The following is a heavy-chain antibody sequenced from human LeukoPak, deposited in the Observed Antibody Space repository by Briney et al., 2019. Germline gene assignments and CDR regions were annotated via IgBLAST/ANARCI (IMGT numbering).Heavy chain of an antibody. CDR3: ARDSSALRTFGSFDY. D-gene: IGHD5-12*01. J-gene: IGHJ4*02. CDR1: GGTFSSYA. CDR2: IIPIFGTA. V-gene: IGHV1-69*05. Sequence: LVKVSCKASGGTFSSYAISWVRQAPGRGLEWMGGIIPIFGTANYAQKFQGRVTITTDESTSTAYMELSSLRSEDTAVYYCARDSSALRTFGSFDYWGQGTLVTVSS.